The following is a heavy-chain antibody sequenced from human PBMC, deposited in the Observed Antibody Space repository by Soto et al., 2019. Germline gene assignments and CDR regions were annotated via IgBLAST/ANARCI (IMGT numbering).Heavy chain of an antibody. CDR3: ARVQGAWYSSSSFDY. V-gene: IGHV3-21*01. D-gene: IGHD6-6*01. CDR1: GFTFSSYS. CDR2: ISSSSSYI. Sequence: ESGGGLVKPGGSLRLSCAASGFTFSSYSMNWVRQAPGKGLEWVSSISSSSSYIYYADSVKGRFTISRDNAKNSLYLQMNSLRAEDTAMFYCARVQGAWYSSSSFDYWGQGTLVTVSS. J-gene: IGHJ4*02.